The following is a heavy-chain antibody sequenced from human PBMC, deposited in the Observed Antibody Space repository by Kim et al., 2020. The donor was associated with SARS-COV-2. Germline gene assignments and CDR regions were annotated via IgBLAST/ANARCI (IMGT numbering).Heavy chain of an antibody. CDR3: ARHPEGAARHPGFQWFGELFGYFDC. V-gene: IGHV5-51*01. Sequence: GESLKISCRGSGYTFTNYWIGWVRQMPGKGLEWMGIISPADSDTRYNPSFQGQVTISADKSIKTAYLQWNSLKASDTAMYYCARHPEGAARHPGFQWFGELFGYFDCWGHGTLVTVSS. J-gene: IGHJ4*01. D-gene: IGHD3-10*01. CDR1: GYTFTNYW. CDR2: ISPADSDT.